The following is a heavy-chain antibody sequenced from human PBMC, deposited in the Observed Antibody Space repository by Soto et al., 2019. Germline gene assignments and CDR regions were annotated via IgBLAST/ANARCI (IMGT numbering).Heavy chain of an antibody. Sequence: PGGSLRLSCAASGLTVSSSYMSWVRQAPGKGLEWVANIKLDGSEEYYVDSVKGRFTISRDNAKNSVYLQMNSLRAEDTAVYYCARESEDLTSNFDYWGQGTLVTVSS. CDR3: ARESEDLTSNFDY. CDR2: IKLDGSEE. J-gene: IGHJ4*02. CDR1: GLTVSSSY. V-gene: IGHV3-7*01.